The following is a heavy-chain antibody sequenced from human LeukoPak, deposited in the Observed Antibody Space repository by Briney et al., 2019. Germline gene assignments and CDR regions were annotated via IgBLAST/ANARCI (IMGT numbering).Heavy chain of an antibody. CDR3: AKSDISGRYPYYFDY. Sequence: PGGSLRLSCAASGFTFSSYGMHWVRQAPGKGLEWVAGIWYDGSNKYYADSVKGRVTISRDNSKNTLYLQMNSLRAEDTAVYYCAKSDISGRYPYYFDYWGQGTLVTVSS. D-gene: IGHD1-26*01. CDR1: GFTFSSYG. V-gene: IGHV3-33*06. J-gene: IGHJ4*02. CDR2: IWYDGSNK.